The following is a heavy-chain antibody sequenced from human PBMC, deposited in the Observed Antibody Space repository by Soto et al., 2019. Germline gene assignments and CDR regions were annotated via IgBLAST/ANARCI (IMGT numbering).Heavy chain of an antibody. J-gene: IGHJ4*02. CDR1: GQSFSGHS. Sequence: QVQLQQWGAGLVKPSETLSLSCAVYGQSFSGHSWAWIRQPPGKGLEWIGEINESGSTYYNPSLKSRVTISTDTSKNQFYLKLSSVSAAATAAYFCARGSGIVALPGELEDVKYDYWGQGTLVNVSS. V-gene: IGHV4-34*01. CDR2: INESGST. D-gene: IGHD1-1*01. CDR3: ARGSGIVALPGELEDVKYDY.